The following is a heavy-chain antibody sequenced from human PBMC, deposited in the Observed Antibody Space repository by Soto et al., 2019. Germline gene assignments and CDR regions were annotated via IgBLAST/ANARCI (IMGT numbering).Heavy chain of an antibody. CDR1: GFTFSSYG. Sequence: QVQLVESGGGVVQPGRSLRLSCAASGFTFSSYGMHWVRQAPGKGLEWVAVIWYDGSNKYYADSVKGRFTISRDNSKNTLYLQMNSLRAEDTAVYYCARGANWNDGDDAFDIWGQGTMVTVSS. CDR2: IWYDGSNK. V-gene: IGHV3-33*01. D-gene: IGHD1-1*01. CDR3: ARGANWNDGDDAFDI. J-gene: IGHJ3*02.